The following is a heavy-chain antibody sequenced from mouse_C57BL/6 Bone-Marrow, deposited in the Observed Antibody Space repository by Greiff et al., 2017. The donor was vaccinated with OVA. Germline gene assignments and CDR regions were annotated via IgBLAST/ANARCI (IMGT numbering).Heavy chain of an antibody. CDR2: INPNNGGT. V-gene: IGHV1-26*01. CDR1: GYTFTDYY. CDR3: ARGAESYYYCSSYNWFAY. D-gene: IGHD1-1*01. Sequence: EVQLQQSGPELVKPGASVKISCKASGYTFTDYYMNWVKQSPGKSLEWIGDINPNNGGTSYNQKFKGKATLTVDKSSSTAYMELRSLTSEDSAVYYCARGAESYYYCSSYNWFAYWGQGTLVTVSA. J-gene: IGHJ3*01.